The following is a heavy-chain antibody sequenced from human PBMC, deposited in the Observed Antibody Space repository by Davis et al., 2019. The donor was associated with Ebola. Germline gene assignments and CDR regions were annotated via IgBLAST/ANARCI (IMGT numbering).Heavy chain of an antibody. V-gene: IGHV1-18*04. CDR1: GYTFTNYG. Sequence: AASVKVSCKASGYTFTNYGFTWVRQAPGQGLEWMGWISAYNSNTNYAQKLQGRVTMTTDTSTSTAYMELRSLRSDDTAVYYCARDLGSSWEPYYYGMDVWGQGTTVTVSS. D-gene: IGHD6-13*01. J-gene: IGHJ6*02. CDR2: ISAYNSNT. CDR3: ARDLGSSWEPYYYGMDV.